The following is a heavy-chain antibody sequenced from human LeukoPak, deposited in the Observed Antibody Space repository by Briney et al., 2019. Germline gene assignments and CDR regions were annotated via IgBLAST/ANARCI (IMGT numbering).Heavy chain of an antibody. CDR2: IYHSGST. D-gene: IGHD3-22*01. J-gene: IGHJ4*02. V-gene: IGHV4-30-2*01. CDR1: GGSISSGGYS. CDR3: ARGPTYYYDSSGYDY. Sequence: PSETLSLTCAVSGGSISSGGYSWSWTRQPPGKGLEWIGYIYHSGSTYYNPSLKSRVTISVDRSKNQFSLKLSSVTAADTAVYYCARGPTYYYDSSGYDYWGQGTLVTVSS.